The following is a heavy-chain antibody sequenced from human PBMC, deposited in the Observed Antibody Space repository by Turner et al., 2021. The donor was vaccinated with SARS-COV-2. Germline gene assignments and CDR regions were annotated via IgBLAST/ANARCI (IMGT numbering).Heavy chain of an antibody. V-gene: IGHV5-51*03. CDR3: ARSAGKYVLWNYAD. J-gene: IGHJ1*01. D-gene: IGHD3-16*01. CDR1: GDEFPGYW. CDR2: GYPYNSDT. Sequence: VQLLWSGVALRTPGESLHQSGRGSGDEFPGYWIDWARGRPGEVLGCIGDGYPYNSDTSYSLSFEGQVTISADRSTSTAFLQWRSLKAADTATYFCARSAGKYVLWNYADWGQGTLVAVSS.